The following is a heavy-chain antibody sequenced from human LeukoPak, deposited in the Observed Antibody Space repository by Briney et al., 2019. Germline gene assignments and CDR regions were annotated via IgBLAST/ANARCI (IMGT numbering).Heavy chain of an antibody. CDR2: LSGSGEST. CDR1: VFTFNNYA. V-gene: IGHV3-23*01. Sequence: GGSLRLSCAASVFTFNNYAMTWVRQAPGQGLEWVSALSGSGESTYYAGSVKGRFTISRDNSKNTLFLQMSSLRAEDTAIYYCAKRVTVTTKYFDSWGQGTLVTVSS. CDR3: AKRVTVTTKYFDS. J-gene: IGHJ4*02. D-gene: IGHD4-17*01.